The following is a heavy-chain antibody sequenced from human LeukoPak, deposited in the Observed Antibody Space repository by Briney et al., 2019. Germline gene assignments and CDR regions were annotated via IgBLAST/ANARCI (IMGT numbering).Heavy chain of an antibody. D-gene: IGHD3-10*01. J-gene: IGHJ5*02. CDR2: IWHDGSHK. CDR1: GFAFNTYA. Sequence: GGSLRLSCAASGFAFNTYAMHWVRQAPGQGLEWVALIWHDGSHKFYSNSVRGQFTISRDNSKNTVSLQMNNLRPEDTAVYYCAREIFGSGSYPDLWGQGTLVTVSS. V-gene: IGHV3-33*01. CDR3: AREIFGSGSYPDL.